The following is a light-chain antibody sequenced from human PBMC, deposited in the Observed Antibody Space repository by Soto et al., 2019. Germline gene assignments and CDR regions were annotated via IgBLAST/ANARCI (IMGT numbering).Light chain of an antibody. Sequence: EIVLTQSPVTLSVSPGQRATLSCRASQSINTNLAWHQRKPGQAPRLLMYGASIRAAGVPARFSGSGSGTEFTLTLSILQSEYSALYYCQQYSSWYTVGQGTKLEIK. J-gene: IGKJ2*01. V-gene: IGKV3D-15*03. CDR3: QQYSSWYT. CDR2: GAS. CDR1: QSINTN.